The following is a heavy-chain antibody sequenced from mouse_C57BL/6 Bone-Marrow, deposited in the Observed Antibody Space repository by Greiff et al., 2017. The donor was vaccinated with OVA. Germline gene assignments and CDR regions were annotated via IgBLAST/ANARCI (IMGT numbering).Heavy chain of an antibody. J-gene: IGHJ2*01. CDR1: GYTFTSYW. V-gene: IGHV1-50*01. Sequence: VKLQQPGAELVKPGASVKLSCKASGYTFTSYWMQWVKQRPGQGLEWIGEIDPSDSYTNYNQKFKGKATLTVDTSSSTAYMQLSSLTSEDSAVYYCARERIYYGSSSDYWGQGTTLTVSS. CDR2: IDPSDSYT. D-gene: IGHD1-1*01. CDR3: ARERIYYGSSSDY.